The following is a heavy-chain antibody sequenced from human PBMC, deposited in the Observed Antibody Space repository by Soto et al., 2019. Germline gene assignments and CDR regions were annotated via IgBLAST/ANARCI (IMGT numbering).Heavy chain of an antibody. Sequence: PSETLSLTCTVSGGSISSSSYYWGWIRQPPGKGLEWIGSIYHSGSTNYNPSLKSRVTISVDTSKNQFSLKLSSVTAADTAVYYCARGPGCSSTSCYLPNDAPGGMDVWGQGTTVTVSS. CDR1: GGSISSSSYY. CDR2: IYHSGST. CDR3: ARGPGCSSTSCYLPNDAPGGMDV. J-gene: IGHJ6*02. D-gene: IGHD2-2*01. V-gene: IGHV4-39*07.